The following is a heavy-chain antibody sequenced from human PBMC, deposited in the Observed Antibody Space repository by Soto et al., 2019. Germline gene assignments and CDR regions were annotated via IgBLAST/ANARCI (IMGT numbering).Heavy chain of an antibody. CDR3: ARAVGNYYGMEV. Sequence: GWSLRDSCTSSLFTFSDYYRKLILKAPFKGLEWLSYSDGSSAYTNYADSVKGRFTISRDNAKNSLFLQLTSLRDEDTAVYYRARAVGNYYGMEVWGQGTTVTVSS. V-gene: IGHV3-11*06. D-gene: IGHD1-26*01. J-gene: IGHJ6*02. CDR2: SDGSSAYT. CDR1: LFTFSDYY.